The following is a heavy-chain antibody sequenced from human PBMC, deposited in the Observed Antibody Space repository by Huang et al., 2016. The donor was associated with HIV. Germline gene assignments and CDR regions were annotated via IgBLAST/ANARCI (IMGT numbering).Heavy chain of an antibody. CDR3: ARDRRPYSGSYLGY. V-gene: IGHV1-18*04. J-gene: IGHJ4*02. CDR2: ISGYNGNT. Sequence: QVQLVQSGAEVKKPGASVKVSCKASGNTFSGYGISWVGQAPGQGLEGMGWISGYNGNTNDVENLQGRVTMTTDTSTSTAYMELRSLRSDDTAVYYCARDRRPYSGSYLGYWGQGTLVTVSS. D-gene: IGHD1-26*01. CDR1: GNTFSGYG.